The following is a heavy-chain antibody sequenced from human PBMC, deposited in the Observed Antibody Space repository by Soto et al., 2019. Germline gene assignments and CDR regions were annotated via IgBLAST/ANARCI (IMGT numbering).Heavy chain of an antibody. V-gene: IGHV1-8*01. CDR3: ARGRNHYYGSGSYYNWFDP. CDR1: GYTFTSYD. D-gene: IGHD3-10*01. J-gene: IGHJ5*02. CDR2: MNPNSGNT. Sequence: QVQLVQSGAEVKKPGASVKVFCKASGYTFTSYDINWVRQATGQGLEWMGWMNPNSGNTGYAQKFQGRVTMTRNTSISKAYMELSSLRSEDTAVYYCARGRNHYYGSGSYYNWFDPWGQGTLVTVSS.